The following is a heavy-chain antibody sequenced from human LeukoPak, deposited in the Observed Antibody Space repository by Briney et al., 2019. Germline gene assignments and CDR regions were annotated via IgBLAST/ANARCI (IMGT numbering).Heavy chain of an antibody. V-gene: IGHV4-59*01. Sequence: SETLSLTCTVSGGSISSYYWSWIRQPPGKGLEWIGYIYYSGSTNYNPSLKSRVTISVDTSKNQFSLKLSSVTAADTAVYYCAREGVDAFDIWGQGTMATVSS. J-gene: IGHJ3*02. CDR3: AREGVDAFDI. CDR2: IYYSGST. CDR1: GGSISSYY.